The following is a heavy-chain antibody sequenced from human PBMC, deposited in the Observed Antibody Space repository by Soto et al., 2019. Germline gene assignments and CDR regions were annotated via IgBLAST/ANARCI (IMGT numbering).Heavy chain of an antibody. Sequence: EVQLVESGGGLLQPGGSLRLSCAASGFTVSSNYMSWVRQAPGKGLEWVSVIYSGGSTYYADSVKGRFTISRHNSKSTLYLQMNSLRAEDTAVYYCAREVGHGWFDPWGQGTLVTVSS. CDR1: GFTVSSNY. J-gene: IGHJ5*02. V-gene: IGHV3-53*04. CDR2: IYSGGST. CDR3: AREVGHGWFDP.